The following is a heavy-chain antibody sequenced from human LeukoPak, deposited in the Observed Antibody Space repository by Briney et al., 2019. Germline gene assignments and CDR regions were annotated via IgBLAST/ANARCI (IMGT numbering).Heavy chain of an antibody. CDR2: ISAYNGNT. Sequence: SVKVSCKASGYTFTSYGISWVRQAPGQGLEWMGWISAYNGNTNYAQKLQGRVTMTTDTSTSTAYMELRSLRFDDTAVYYCARDRRRDGYTNWFDPWGQGTLVTVSS. J-gene: IGHJ5*02. D-gene: IGHD5-24*01. V-gene: IGHV1-18*01. CDR1: GYTFTSYG. CDR3: ARDRRRDGYTNWFDP.